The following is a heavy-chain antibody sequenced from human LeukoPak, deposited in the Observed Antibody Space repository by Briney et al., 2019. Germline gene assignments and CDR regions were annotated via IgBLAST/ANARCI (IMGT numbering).Heavy chain of an antibody. CDR3: ARLTPPGLYYFDY. J-gene: IGHJ4*02. V-gene: IGHV5-10-1*01. CDR1: GYSFTSHW. D-gene: IGHD3/OR15-3a*01. Sequence: RGESLKISCKGSGYSFTSHWIGWVRQMPGKGLEWMGRIDPSDSYTNYSPSFQGHVTISADKSISTAYLQWSSLKASDTAMYYCARLTPPGLYYFDYWGQGTLVTVSS. CDR2: IDPSDSYT.